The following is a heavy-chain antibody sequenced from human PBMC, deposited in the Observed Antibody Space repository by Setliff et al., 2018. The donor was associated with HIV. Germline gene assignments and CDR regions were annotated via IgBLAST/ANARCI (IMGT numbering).Heavy chain of an antibody. D-gene: IGHD2-8*01. Sequence: KTSETLSLTCTVSSASINSGSNYWNWIRQPAGKGLEWIGRIYPTGSTNYNPSLKSRVTISVDTSKNQFSLKLSSVTAADTAVYYCASGPYCSNGVCRDWVWFFDYWGQGKVVTVSS. J-gene: IGHJ4*02. CDR2: IYPTGST. CDR3: ASGPYCSNGVCRDWVWFFDY. CDR1: SASINSGSNY. V-gene: IGHV4-61*02.